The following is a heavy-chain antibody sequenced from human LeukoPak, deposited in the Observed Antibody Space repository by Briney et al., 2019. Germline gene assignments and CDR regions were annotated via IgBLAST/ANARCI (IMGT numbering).Heavy chain of an antibody. CDR1: GFPLSRYW. D-gene: IGHD5-24*01. Sequence: PGGALRLSCVASGFPLSRYWMTWVRQAPGTRLEWVADIKQDGSKKSYVDSLKGRFTNSRDNAKNTLYLQINSLRAEDTAIYYFTGVGYIDEGIDYWGERTLVTVSS. CDR2: IKQDGSKK. V-gene: IGHV3-7*04. J-gene: IGHJ4*02. CDR3: TGVGYIDEGIDY.